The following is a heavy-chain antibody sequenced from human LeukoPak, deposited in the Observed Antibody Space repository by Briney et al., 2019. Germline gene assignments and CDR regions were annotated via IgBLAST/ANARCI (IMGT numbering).Heavy chain of an antibody. J-gene: IGHJ4*02. D-gene: IGHD3-9*01. CDR3: ARTVPTRRYFDWLSNYYFDY. CDR1: GFTFSTYS. V-gene: IGHV3-21*01. Sequence: GSLRLSCEVSGFTFSTYSMNWVRQAPGKGLEWVSSISSSSSYIYYADSVKGRFTISRDNAKNSLFLQMNSLRAEDTAVYYCARTVPTRRYFDWLSNYYFDYWGQGTLVTVSS. CDR2: ISSSSSYI.